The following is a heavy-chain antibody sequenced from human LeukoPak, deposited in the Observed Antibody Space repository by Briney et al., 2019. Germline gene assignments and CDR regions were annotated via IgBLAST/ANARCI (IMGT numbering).Heavy chain of an antibody. CDR3: ARQDVASTGTTYYYAMDV. Sequence: GESLKISCKGSGYSFTRYWIGWVRQKPGKGLEWMGIINPGDSDTRYSPSFQGQVTISADKSISTAYLQRSSLKASDTAMYYCARQDVASTGTTYYYAMDVWGQGTTVTVSS. V-gene: IGHV5-51*01. J-gene: IGHJ6*02. D-gene: IGHD1/OR15-1a*01. CDR2: INPGDSDT. CDR1: GYSFTRYW.